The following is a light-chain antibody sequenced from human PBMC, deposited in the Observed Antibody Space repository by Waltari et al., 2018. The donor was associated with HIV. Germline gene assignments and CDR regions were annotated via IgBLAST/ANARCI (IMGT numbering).Light chain of an antibody. Sequence: DIQMTQSPSSLSASVGERVTITCRASQGIRNDLSWYQQKPGTAPKRLIYAASTLQSGVPARFSGSGSGTDFTLTISSLQPEDFATYYCFQHNDYPCTFGQGTKLDI. CDR1: QGIRND. V-gene: IGKV1-17*01. CDR2: AAS. J-gene: IGKJ2*02. CDR3: FQHNDYPCT.